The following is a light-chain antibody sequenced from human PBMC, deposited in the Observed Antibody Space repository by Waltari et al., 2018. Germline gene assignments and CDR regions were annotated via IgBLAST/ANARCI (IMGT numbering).Light chain of an antibody. CDR2: GAS. CDR1: QSVTSSS. J-gene: IGKJ4*01. Sequence: EIVLTQSPGTLSLSPGERAALSCRASQSVTSSSLAWYQQKPGQAPRLLIYGASSRATGTPDRFSGSGSGTDFTLTISRLEPEDFAVYYCQQYGSSPPTTFGGGTKVEI. CDR3: QQYGSSPPTT. V-gene: IGKV3-20*01.